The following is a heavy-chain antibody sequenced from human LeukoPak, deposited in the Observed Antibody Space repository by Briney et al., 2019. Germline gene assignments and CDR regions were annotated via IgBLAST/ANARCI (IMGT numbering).Heavy chain of an antibody. J-gene: IGHJ3*02. Sequence: GGSLRLSCAASGFTVSSNYMSWVRQAPGKGLEWVSVIYSGGSTYYADSVKGRFTISRDNSKNTLYLQMNSLRAEDTAVYYCARDPRGYCSSTSCTRGAFDIWGQGTMVTVSS. CDR1: GFTVSSNY. V-gene: IGHV3-66*01. D-gene: IGHD2-2*01. CDR3: ARDPRGYCSSTSCTRGAFDI. CDR2: IYSGGST.